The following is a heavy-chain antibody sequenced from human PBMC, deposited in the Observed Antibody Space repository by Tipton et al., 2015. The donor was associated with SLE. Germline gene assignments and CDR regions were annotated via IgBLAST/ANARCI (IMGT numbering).Heavy chain of an antibody. CDR1: GGSISSGSYY. CDR2: IYTSGST. D-gene: IGHD5-18*01. J-gene: IGHJ4*02. CDR3: AREGVYSYGAPFDY. V-gene: IGHV4-61*09. Sequence: TLSLTCTVSGGSISSGSYYWSWIRQPAGKGLEWIGHIYTSGSTNYNPSLKSRVTISVDTSKNQFSLKLSSVTAADTAVYYCAREGVYSYGAPFDYWGQGTLVTVSS.